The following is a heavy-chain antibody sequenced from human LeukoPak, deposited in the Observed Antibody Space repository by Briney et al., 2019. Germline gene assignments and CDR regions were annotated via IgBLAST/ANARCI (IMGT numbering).Heavy chain of an antibody. CDR3: ARASAAGTHLDY. CDR2: IYYSGST. D-gene: IGHD6-13*01. CDR1: GDSISSYY. J-gene: IGHJ4*02. Sequence: SETLSLTCTVSGDSISSYYWSWIRQPPGKGLEWIGYIYYSGSTYYNPSLKSRVTIFVDTSKNQFSLKLSSVTAADTAVYYCARASAAGTHLDYWGQGTLVTVSS. V-gene: IGHV4-59*06.